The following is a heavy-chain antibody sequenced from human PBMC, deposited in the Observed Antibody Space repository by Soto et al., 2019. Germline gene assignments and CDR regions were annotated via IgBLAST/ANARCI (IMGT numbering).Heavy chain of an antibody. J-gene: IGHJ6*02. CDR2: IIPIFGTA. D-gene: IGHD3-3*01. CDR1: GGTFSSYA. CDR3: ARYYDFWSGYYYYYGMDV. Sequence: QVQLVQSGAEVKKPGSSVKVSCKASGGTFSSYAISWVRQAPGQGLEWTGGIIPIFGTANYAQKFQGRVTITADESTSTAYMELSSLRSEDTAVYYCARYYDFWSGYYYYYGMDVWGQGTTVTVSS. V-gene: IGHV1-69*12.